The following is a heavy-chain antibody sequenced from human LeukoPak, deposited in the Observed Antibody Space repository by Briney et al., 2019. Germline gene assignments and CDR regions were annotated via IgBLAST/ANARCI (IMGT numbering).Heavy chain of an antibody. CDR3: ARQQRGYDSPFDY. J-gene: IGHJ4*02. Sequence: SETLSLTCTVSGGSISSSSYYWGWIRQPPGKGLEWIGSIYYSGSTYYNPSLKSRVTISVDTSKNQFSLKLSSVTAADTAVYYCARQQRGYDSPFDYWGQGTLVTVSS. CDR1: GGSISSSSYY. D-gene: IGHD5-12*01. CDR2: IYYSGST. V-gene: IGHV4-39*01.